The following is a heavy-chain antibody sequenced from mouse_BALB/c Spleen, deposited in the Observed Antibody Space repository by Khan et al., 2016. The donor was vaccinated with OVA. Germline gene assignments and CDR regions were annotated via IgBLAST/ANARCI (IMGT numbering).Heavy chain of an antibody. V-gene: IGHV3-2*02. CDR1: AYSITIGYA. CDR3: ARGNYYGYYFDY. J-gene: IGHJ2*01. Sequence: VQLKQSGPGLVKPSQSLSLTSTVPAYSITIGYAWNWIRQFPGNKLDWMGYISYIGVPGYPPSLKSRSSITRDTSKNQFFLQLNSVTTEDTATYYCARGNYYGYYFDYWGQGTTLTVSS. CDR2: ISYIGVP. D-gene: IGHD1-1*01.